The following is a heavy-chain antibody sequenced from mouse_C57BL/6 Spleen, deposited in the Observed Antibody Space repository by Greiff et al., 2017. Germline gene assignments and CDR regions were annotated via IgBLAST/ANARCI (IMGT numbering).Heavy chain of an antibody. V-gene: IGHV1-55*01. CDR1: GYTFTSYW. Sequence: QVQLQQPGAELVKPGASVKMSCKASGYTFTSYWITWVKQRPGQGLEWIGDIYPGHGSTNYNEKFKSKATLTVDTSSSTAYMQLSSLTSEDSAVYYCARRGMTTVVDYYAMDYWGQGTSVTVSS. CDR2: IYPGHGST. D-gene: IGHD1-1*01. CDR3: ARRGMTTVVDYYAMDY. J-gene: IGHJ4*01.